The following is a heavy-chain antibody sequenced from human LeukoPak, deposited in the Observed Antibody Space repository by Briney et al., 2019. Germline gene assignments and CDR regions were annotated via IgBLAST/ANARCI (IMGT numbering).Heavy chain of an antibody. J-gene: IGHJ5*02. CDR2: IYHSGST. D-gene: IGHD3-22*01. CDR1: GYSISSGYY. V-gene: IGHV4-38-2*01. Sequence: SETLSLTCAVSGYSISSGYYWGWIRQPPGKGLEWIGSIYHSGSTYYYPSLKSRVTISVDTSKNQFSLKLSSVTAADTAVYYCARHSLGGYTNWFDPWGQGTLVTVSS. CDR3: ARHSLGGYTNWFDP.